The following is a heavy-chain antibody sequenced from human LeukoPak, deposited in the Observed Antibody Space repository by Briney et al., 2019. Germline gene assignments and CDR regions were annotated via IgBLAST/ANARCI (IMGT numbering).Heavy chain of an antibody. D-gene: IGHD3-3*01. CDR2: ISGSGGST. J-gene: IGHJ4*02. CDR3: AKRQVYYDFWSGDFDY. Sequence: PGGSLRLSCAASGFTFSSYAMSWVRQAPGKGLEWVSAISGSGGSTYYADSVKGRFTISRDNSKNTLYLQMNSLRAEDTAVYYCAKRQVYYDFWSGDFDYWGQGTLVTVSS. V-gene: IGHV3-23*01. CDR1: GFTFSSYA.